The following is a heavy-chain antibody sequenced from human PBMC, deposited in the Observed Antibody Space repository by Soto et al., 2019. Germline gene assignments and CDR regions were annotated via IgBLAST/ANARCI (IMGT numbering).Heavy chain of an antibody. J-gene: IGHJ4*02. CDR2: IYYSGST. V-gene: IGHV4-59*01. CDR1: GGSISSYY. CDR3: ARRNPDFWSGYYPLYFDY. Sequence: QVQLQESGPGLVKPSETLSLTCTVSGGSISSYYWSWIRQPPGKGLEWIGYIYYSGSTNYNPSLKSRVTLSVYTSEHQFSLKLSSVTAADTAVYYCARRNPDFWSGYYPLYFDYWGQGTLVTVSS. D-gene: IGHD3-3*01.